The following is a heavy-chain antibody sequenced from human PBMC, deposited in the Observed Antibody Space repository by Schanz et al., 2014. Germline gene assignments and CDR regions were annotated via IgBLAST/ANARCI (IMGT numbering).Heavy chain of an antibody. CDR1: GYTFTSYG. CDR3: ASDFWSGYSHYYYGLDV. V-gene: IGHV1-2*02. D-gene: IGHD3-3*01. CDR2: INPDSGGT. J-gene: IGHJ6*02. Sequence: QVQLVQSGAEVKKPGASVKVSCKASGYTFTSYGVSWVRQAPGQGLEWMGWINPDSGGTNYAQKFQGRVTMTRDMSINTAYMELRRLRSDDSAVYYCASDFWSGYSHYYYGLDVWGQGTTVTVSS.